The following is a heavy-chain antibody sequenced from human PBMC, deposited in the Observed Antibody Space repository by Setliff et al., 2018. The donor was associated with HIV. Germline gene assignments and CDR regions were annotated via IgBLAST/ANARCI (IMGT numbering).Heavy chain of an antibody. D-gene: IGHD6-19*01. CDR2: IIPIFNTA. V-gene: IGHV1-69*13. CDR1: GGTFSSYS. J-gene: IGHJ6*02. CDR3: ARPAVLISTDYYYYMDV. Sequence: SVKVSCKASGGTFSSYSITWVRQAPGQGLEWMGGIIPIFNTANYAQKFQGRATITADESTNTAYMELSSLRSEDTAIYYCARPAVLISTDYYYYMDVWGQGTTVTVSS.